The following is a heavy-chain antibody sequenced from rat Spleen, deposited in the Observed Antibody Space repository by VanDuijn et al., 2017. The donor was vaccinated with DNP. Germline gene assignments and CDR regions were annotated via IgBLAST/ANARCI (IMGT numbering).Heavy chain of an antibody. CDR1: GFSLTSYG. Sequence: QVQLKESGPGLVQPSQTLSLTCSVSGFSLTSYGVSWVRQPPGKGLEWIAAISSGGSTYYNSALKSQLSISRDTSKSQVFLKMNSLQTEDTAIYFCTRDNNYGWFAYWGQGTLVTVSS. CDR3: TRDNNYGWFAY. D-gene: IGHD1-10*01. V-gene: IGHV2S12*01. J-gene: IGHJ3*01. CDR2: ISSGGST.